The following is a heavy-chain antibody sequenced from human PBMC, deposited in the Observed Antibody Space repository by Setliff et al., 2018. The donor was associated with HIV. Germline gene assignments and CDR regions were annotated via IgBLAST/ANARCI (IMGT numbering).Heavy chain of an antibody. V-gene: IGHV4-61*09. D-gene: IGHD2-21*02. CDR2: IYTSGST. CDR1: GGSISSGSYY. Sequence: PSETLSLTCTVSGGSISSGSYYWSWIRQPAGKGLGWIGHIYTSGSTNYNPSLKSRVTISLDTSENQFSLNLTSVTVADTAVYYCARGGRKDLTDNWGQGSLVTVSS. CDR3: ARGGRKDLTDN. J-gene: IGHJ4*02.